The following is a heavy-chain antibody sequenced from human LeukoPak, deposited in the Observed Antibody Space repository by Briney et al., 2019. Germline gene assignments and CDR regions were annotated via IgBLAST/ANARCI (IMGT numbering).Heavy chain of an antibody. D-gene: IGHD2-21*02. Sequence: PGRSLRLSCAASGFTFSSYAMHWVRQAPGKGLEWVAVISYDGSNKYYADSVKGRFTISRDNSKNTLYLQMNSLGAEDTALYYCAKQTGGNCYSAFDSWGQGTLVTVSS. V-gene: IGHV3-30*04. CDR1: GFTFSSYA. CDR3: AKQTGGNCYSAFDS. J-gene: IGHJ4*02. CDR2: ISYDGSNK.